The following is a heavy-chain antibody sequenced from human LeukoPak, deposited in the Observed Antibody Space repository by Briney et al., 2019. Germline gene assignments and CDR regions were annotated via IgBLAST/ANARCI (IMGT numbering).Heavy chain of an antibody. Sequence: GGSLRLSCAASGFTFSDYAMIWVRQAPGKGLEWVAGISASGASPYYADSVKGRFTISRDNAKNSLYLQMNSLRAEDTAVYYCARDGGYSSSWYEVGYYYYYMDVWGKGTTVTVSS. CDR3: ARDGGYSSSWYEVGYYYYYMDV. CDR2: ISASGASP. D-gene: IGHD6-13*01. CDR1: GFTFSDYA. J-gene: IGHJ6*03. V-gene: IGHV3-23*01.